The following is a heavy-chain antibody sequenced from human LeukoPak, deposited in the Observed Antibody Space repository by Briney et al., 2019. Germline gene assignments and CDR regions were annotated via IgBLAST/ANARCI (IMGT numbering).Heavy chain of an antibody. CDR1: GGSISSNTYS. D-gene: IGHD3-10*01. CDR3: ARQPPFGFHRPYYYYYYMDV. CDR2: IYYSGST. V-gene: IGHV4-39*01. J-gene: IGHJ6*03. Sequence: SETLSLTCTVSGGSISSNTYSWGWIRQPPGKGLEWIGSIYYSGSTYYNPSLNSRVTISVATSKNQFSLKLSSVTAADTAVYYCARQPPFGFHRPYYYYYYMDVWGKGTTVTISS.